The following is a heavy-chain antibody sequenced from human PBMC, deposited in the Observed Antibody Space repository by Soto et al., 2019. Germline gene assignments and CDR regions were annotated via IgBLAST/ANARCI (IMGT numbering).Heavy chain of an antibody. Sequence: SVKVSCQASGYTVTSYGLSWVRQAPGQGLEWMGWISAYNGNTNYAQKLQGRVTMTTDTSPSTAYMELRSLRSDDTAVYYCARANLVRDYGSWSYSTSHSGYRGR. D-gene: IGHD3-10*01. V-gene: IGHV1-18*04. J-gene: IGHJ2*01. CDR3: ARANLVRDYGSWSYSTSHSGY. CDR2: ISAYNGNT. CDR1: GYTVTSYG.